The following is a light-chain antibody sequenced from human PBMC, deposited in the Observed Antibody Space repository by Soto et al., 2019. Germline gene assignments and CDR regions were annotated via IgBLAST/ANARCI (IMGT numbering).Light chain of an antibody. CDR3: QQYNNWPPTWT. CDR2: GAS. CDR1: QSVSSN. J-gene: IGKJ1*01. V-gene: IGKV3-15*01. Sequence: EIVMTQSPATLSVSPGERATLSCRASQSVSSNLAWYQQKPGQAPRLLIYGASTRATGIPARFSGSGSGTEFTLTISSLQSEDFAVYYCQQYNNWPPTWTFG.